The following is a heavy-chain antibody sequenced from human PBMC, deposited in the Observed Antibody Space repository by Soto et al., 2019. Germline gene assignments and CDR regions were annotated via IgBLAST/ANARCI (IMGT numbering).Heavy chain of an antibody. CDR1: GFIFSNYG. Sequence: QVQLVESGGGVVQPGRSLRLSCAASGFIFSNYGMHWVRQAPGKGLEWVALIWISGNIKYYGDVVKGRFTISRDDSKNTVFLQMNILRVEDTAVYYCARDGQSLAPYAFDMWGQGTLVTVSS. CDR3: ARDGQSLAPYAFDM. D-gene: IGHD6-19*01. V-gene: IGHV3-33*01. CDR2: IWISGNIK. J-gene: IGHJ3*02.